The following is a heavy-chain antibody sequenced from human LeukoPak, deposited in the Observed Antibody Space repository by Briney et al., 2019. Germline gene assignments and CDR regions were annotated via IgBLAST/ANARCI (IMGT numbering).Heavy chain of an antibody. Sequence: PSETLSLTCAVYGGSFSGYYWSWIRQPPGKGLEWIGEINHSGSTNYNPSLKSRVTISVDTSKNQFSLKLSSVTAADTAVYYCARDGGIWFGELFFRYWGQGTLVTVSS. CDR1: GGSFSGYY. CDR2: INHSGST. D-gene: IGHD3-10*01. CDR3: ARDGGIWFGELFFRY. V-gene: IGHV4-34*01. J-gene: IGHJ4*02.